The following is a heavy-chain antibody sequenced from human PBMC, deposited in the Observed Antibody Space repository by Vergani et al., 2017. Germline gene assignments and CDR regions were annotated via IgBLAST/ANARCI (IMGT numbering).Heavy chain of an antibody. D-gene: IGHD2-15*01. J-gene: IGHJ4*03. CDR3: AGGSCRDGSYHKPLFDY. V-gene: IGHV4-61*02. CDR2: IHTSGST. Sequence: QVQLQESGPGLVKPSQTLSLTCTVSGGSINSHNYYWSWIRQPAGKGLEWIGRIHTSGSTNYNPSLKSRVTMSEDTSKNQFSLNLTSVTAADTAVYFCAGGSCRDGSYHKPLFDYWGQGILVTVSS. CDR1: GGSINSHNYY.